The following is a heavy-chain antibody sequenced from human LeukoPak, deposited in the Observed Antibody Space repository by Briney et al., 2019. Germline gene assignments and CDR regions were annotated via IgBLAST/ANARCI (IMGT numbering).Heavy chain of an antibody. CDR2: INNSGRN. CDR1: SGSFSGYY. J-gene: IGHJ4*02. V-gene: IGHV4-34*01. CDR3: ARGGCSYYDILTGYFCDC. Sequence: SETLSLTCAVYSGSFSGYYWRWIRPPPGKGREWIGEINNSGRNNTNPSLKSGVTISVYTSKNQFPLKLGSVTAAGAAVDYFARGGCSYYDILTGYFCDCWVQGSQVTDPS. D-gene: IGHD3-9*01.